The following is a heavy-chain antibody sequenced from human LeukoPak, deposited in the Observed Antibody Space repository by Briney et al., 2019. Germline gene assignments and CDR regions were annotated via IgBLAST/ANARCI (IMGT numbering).Heavy chain of an antibody. CDR1: GGSFSGYY. D-gene: IGHD3-16*02. V-gene: IGHV4-34*01. Sequence: SETLSLTCAVYGGSFSGYYWSWIRQPPGKGLEWIGEINHSGSTNYNPSLKSRVTISVDTSKNQFSLKLSSVTAADTAVYYCGRGYFHYDYVWGIYPIYYFDYWGQGTLVTVSS. J-gene: IGHJ4*02. CDR2: INHSGST. CDR3: GRGYFHYDYVWGIYPIYYFDY.